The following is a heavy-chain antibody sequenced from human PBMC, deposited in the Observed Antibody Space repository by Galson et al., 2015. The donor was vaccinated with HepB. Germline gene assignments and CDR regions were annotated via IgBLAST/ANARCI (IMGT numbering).Heavy chain of an antibody. CDR1: GYTFTSYA. Sequence: SVKVSCKASGYTFTSYAMHWVRQAPGQRLEWMGWINAGNGNTKYSQKFQGRVTITRDTSASTAYMELSSLRSEDTAVYYCARDGYNARDYYYGMDVWGQGTTVTVSS. D-gene: IGHD5-24*01. CDR2: INAGNGNT. CDR3: ARDGYNARDYYYGMDV. V-gene: IGHV1-3*01. J-gene: IGHJ6*02.